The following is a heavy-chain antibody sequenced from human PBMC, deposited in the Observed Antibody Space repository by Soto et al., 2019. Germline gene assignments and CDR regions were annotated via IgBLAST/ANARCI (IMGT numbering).Heavy chain of an antibody. V-gene: IGHV3-23*01. CDR2: ISGSGGST. CDR1: GFTFSSYV. D-gene: IGHD6-13*01. J-gene: IGHJ4*02. Sequence: PGGSLRLSCAASASGFTFSSYVMSWVRQAPGKGLEWVSAISGSGGSTYYADSVKGRFTISRDNSKNTLYLQMNSLRAEDTAVYSCETTAAGFDYWGQGTLITVSS. CDR3: ETTAAGFDY.